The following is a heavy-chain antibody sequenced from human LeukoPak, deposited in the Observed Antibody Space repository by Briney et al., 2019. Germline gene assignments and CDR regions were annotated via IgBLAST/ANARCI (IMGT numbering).Heavy chain of an antibody. V-gene: IGHV3-33*01. Sequence: GGSLRLSCAASGFTFSSYGMHWVRQAPGKGLEWVAVIWYDGSNKYYADSVKGRFTISRDNSKNTLYLQMNSPRAEDTAVYYCARSYSSGSGWFDPWGQGTLVTVSS. CDR1: GFTFSSYG. D-gene: IGHD6-19*01. CDR2: IWYDGSNK. CDR3: ARSYSSGSGWFDP. J-gene: IGHJ5*02.